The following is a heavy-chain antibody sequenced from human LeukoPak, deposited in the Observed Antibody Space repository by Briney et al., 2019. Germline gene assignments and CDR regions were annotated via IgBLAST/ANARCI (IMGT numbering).Heavy chain of an antibody. CDR1: GFIFSDHY. J-gene: IGHJ3*01. V-gene: IGHV3-11*04. D-gene: IGHD3-10*02. CDR3: AGYVDDAFDV. Sequence: GGSLRLSCVASGFIFSDHYMTWIRQTPGKGLEWMSYISGSGTTVDYAESVMGRFTISRDNAKSSVFLQMNTLRVEDTAVYYCAGYVDDAFDVWGRGTLVTVSS. CDR2: ISGSGTTV.